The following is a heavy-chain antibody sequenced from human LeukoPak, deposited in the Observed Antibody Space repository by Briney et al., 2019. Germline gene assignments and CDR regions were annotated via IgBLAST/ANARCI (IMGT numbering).Heavy chain of an antibody. J-gene: IGHJ3*02. Sequence: GGSLRLSCAASGFSFSNHAMTWVRQAPGKGLEWVSSLSDNGDSTYYADSVKGRFTISRDNSKNALYLQMNSLRAEDTAIYYCVRDLTYNNYETAFDIWGQGTLVTVSS. CDR1: GFSFSNHA. CDR2: LSDNGDST. CDR3: VRDLTYNNYETAFDI. D-gene: IGHD4-11*01. V-gene: IGHV3-23*01.